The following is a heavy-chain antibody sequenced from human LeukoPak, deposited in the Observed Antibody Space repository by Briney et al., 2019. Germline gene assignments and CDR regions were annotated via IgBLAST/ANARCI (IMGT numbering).Heavy chain of an antibody. Sequence: ASVKVSCKASGYTFTSFDINWVRQATGQGLEWMGWMKPNNGHTGCAQKFQGRVTMTRNTSTSTAYMELSSLRAEDTAVYYCATWGGGEGPEEVTDAFDIWGQGTMVTVSS. CDR3: ATWGGGEGPEEVTDAFDI. CDR1: GYTFTSFD. J-gene: IGHJ3*02. CDR2: MKPNNGHT. D-gene: IGHD2-21*02. V-gene: IGHV1-8*01.